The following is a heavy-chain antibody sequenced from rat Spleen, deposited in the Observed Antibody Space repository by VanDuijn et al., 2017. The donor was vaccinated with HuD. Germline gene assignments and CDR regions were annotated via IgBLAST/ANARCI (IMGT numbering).Heavy chain of an antibody. J-gene: IGHJ3*01. D-gene: IGHD1-4*01. CDR2: ISYDGIST. V-gene: IGHV5-29*01. CDR1: GFSLTSYG. Sequence: VQLKESGPGLVQPSQTLSLTCSVSGFSLTSYGVGWVRQPPGKGLEWVAAISYDGISTYYRDSVRGRFTISSDNAKTTLYLQMDSLRSEDTATYYCTRHEYPGVTTNWLAYWGQGTLVTVSS. CDR3: TRHEYPGVTTNWLAY.